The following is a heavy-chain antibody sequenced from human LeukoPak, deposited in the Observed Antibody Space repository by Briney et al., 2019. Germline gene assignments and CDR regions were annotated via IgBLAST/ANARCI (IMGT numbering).Heavy chain of an antibody. Sequence: SETLSLTCAVSGGSISSGGYSWSWIRQPPGKGLEWIGYIYYSGSTYYNPSLKSRVTISVDTSKNQFSLKLSSVTAADTAVYYCARDDSSSSAFDIWGQGTMVTVSS. D-gene: IGHD6-6*01. J-gene: IGHJ3*02. CDR1: GGSISSGGYS. CDR2: IYYSGST. CDR3: ARDDSSSSAFDI. V-gene: IGHV4-30-4*07.